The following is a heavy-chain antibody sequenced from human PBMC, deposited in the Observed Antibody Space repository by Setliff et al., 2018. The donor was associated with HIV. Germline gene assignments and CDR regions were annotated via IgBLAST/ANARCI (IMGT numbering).Heavy chain of an antibody. CDR3: ARQMTIPGVAVTPVDY. J-gene: IGHJ4*02. CDR1: GGSIRSYY. CDR2: VFYNGDT. V-gene: IGHV4-59*08. D-gene: IGHD3-3*01. Sequence: SETLSLTCTVSGGSIRSYYWSWIRQSPGKGLKWIGYVFYNGDTAYNHSLKSRLTISVDTSKSQFSLKLTSVTAADTAVYYCARQMTIPGVAVTPVDYWGQGALVTVSS.